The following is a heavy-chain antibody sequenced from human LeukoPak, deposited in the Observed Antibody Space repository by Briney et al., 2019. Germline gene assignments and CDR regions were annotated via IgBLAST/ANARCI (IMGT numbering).Heavy chain of an antibody. D-gene: IGHD2-2*01. CDR2: MNPNSGNT. CDR3: ARVFRYCSSTSCRYYFDY. CDR1: GYTFTSYD. J-gene: IGHJ4*02. V-gene: IGHV1-8*03. Sequence: ASVKVSCKASGYTFTSYDINWVRQATGQGLEWMGWMNPNSGNTGYAQKFQGGVTITRNTSISTAYMELSSLRSEDTAVYYCARVFRYCSSTSCRYYFDYWGQGTLVTVSS.